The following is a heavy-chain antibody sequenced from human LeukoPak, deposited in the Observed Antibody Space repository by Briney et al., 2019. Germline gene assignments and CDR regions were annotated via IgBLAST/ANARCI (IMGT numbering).Heavy chain of an antibody. CDR2: ISSSSSYI. Sequence: GGSLRLSCAASGFTFRSYSMNWVRQAPGKRLEWVSSISSSSSYIYYADSVKGRFTISRDNAKNSLYLQMNSLRAEDTAVYYCASLTVTDNWFDPWGQGTLVTVSS. CDR1: GFTFRSYS. J-gene: IGHJ5*02. CDR3: ASLTVTDNWFDP. D-gene: IGHD4-17*01. V-gene: IGHV3-21*01.